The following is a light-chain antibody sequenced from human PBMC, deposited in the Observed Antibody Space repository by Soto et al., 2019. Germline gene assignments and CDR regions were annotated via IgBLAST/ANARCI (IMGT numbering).Light chain of an antibody. V-gene: IGKV3-20*01. Sequence: EIVLTQSPGTLSLSPGERATLSCRASQSVSSSYLAWYQQKPGQAPRLLIYGASSRATGIPERFSGSGSGTDFTLTISRLEPEDFAVYYCQQYGSSPDTFGGGTKVEIK. J-gene: IGKJ4*01. CDR1: QSVSSSY. CDR2: GAS. CDR3: QQYGSSPDT.